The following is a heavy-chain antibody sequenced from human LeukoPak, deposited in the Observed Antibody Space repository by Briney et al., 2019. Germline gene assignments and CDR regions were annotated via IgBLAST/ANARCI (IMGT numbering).Heavy chain of an antibody. J-gene: IGHJ4*02. D-gene: IGHD3-9*01. Sequence: SETLSLTCTVSGGSFSSGSYYWSWIRQPPGKGLEWIGYIYYSGSTNYNPSLKSRVTISVDTSKNQFSLKLSSVTAADTAVYYCARGTAYYDILTDTRKYYFDYWGQGTLVTVSS. CDR2: IYYSGST. CDR1: GGSFSSGSYY. CDR3: ARGTAYYDILTDTRKYYFDY. V-gene: IGHV4-61*01.